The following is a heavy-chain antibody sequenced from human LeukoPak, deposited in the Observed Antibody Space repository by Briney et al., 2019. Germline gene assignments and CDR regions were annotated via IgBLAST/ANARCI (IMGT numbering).Heavy chain of an antibody. CDR3: ARHVLYGEVDY. CDR2: IYYSGTT. V-gene: IGHV4-59*08. Sequence: PSETLSLTCTVSGGSISSYYWSWIRQPPGKGLEWIGYIYYSGTTNYNPSLKSRVTISIDTSKNQFSLKLSSVTAADTAVYYCARHVLYGEVDYWGQGTLVTVSS. J-gene: IGHJ4*02. CDR1: GGSISSYY. D-gene: IGHD4-17*01.